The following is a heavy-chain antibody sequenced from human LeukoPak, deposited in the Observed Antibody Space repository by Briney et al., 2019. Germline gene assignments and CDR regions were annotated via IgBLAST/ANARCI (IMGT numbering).Heavy chain of an antibody. V-gene: IGHV3-21*01. CDR1: RFTFSTFW. J-gene: IGHJ4*02. D-gene: IGHD4-23*01. CDR2: ISSSSSYI. Sequence: GGSLRLSCATSRFTFSTFWMHWVRQAPGKGLEWVSSISSSSSYIYYADSVKGRFTISRDNAKNSLYLQMNSLRAEDTAVYYCAREVGTTVVTPYYFDYWGQGTLVTVSS. CDR3: AREVGTTVVTPYYFDY.